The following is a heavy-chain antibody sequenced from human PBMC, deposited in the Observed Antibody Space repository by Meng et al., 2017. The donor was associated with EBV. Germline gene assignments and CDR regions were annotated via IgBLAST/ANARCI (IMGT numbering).Heavy chain of an antibody. CDR1: GGPFRYYA. Sequence: QVQLVQAAAEVKKPGSSVKVSCKTSGGPFRYYAISWVRQAPGQGLECLGGFLPRLGAPNYAQKFHGRVKITADESTSTHYMDLSSLRSEDTAIYYCASESGRGYTPDYWGQGTLVTVSS. V-gene: IGHV1-69*01. J-gene: IGHJ4*02. CDR2: FLPRLGAP. CDR3: ASESGRGYTPDY. D-gene: IGHD3-10*01.